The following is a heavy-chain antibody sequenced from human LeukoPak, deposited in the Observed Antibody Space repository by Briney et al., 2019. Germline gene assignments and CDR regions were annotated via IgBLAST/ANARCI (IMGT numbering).Heavy chain of an antibody. J-gene: IGHJ5*02. D-gene: IGHD6-19*01. V-gene: IGHV4-39*01. Sequence: PSETLSLTCTVSGGSISSSSYYWGWIRQPPGKGLGWIGSIYYSGSTYYNPSLKSRVTISVDTSKNQFSLKLSSVTAADTAVYYCARQAVSGWRILDWFDPWGQGTLVTVSS. CDR3: ARQAVSGWRILDWFDP. CDR1: GGSISSSSYY. CDR2: IYYSGST.